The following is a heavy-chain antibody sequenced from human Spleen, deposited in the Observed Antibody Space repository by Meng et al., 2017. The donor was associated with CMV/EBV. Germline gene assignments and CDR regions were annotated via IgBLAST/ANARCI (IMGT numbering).Heavy chain of an antibody. CDR3: ARARFDY. Sequence: GSLRLSCTVSGYSISSGYYWGWIRQPPGKGLEWIGSFYHGGSTYYNPPLKSRVTISVDTSKNQFSLKLTSVTAADTAVYYCARARFDYWGQGTLVTVSS. CDR2: FYHGGST. CDR1: GYSISSGYY. J-gene: IGHJ4*02. V-gene: IGHV4-38-2*02.